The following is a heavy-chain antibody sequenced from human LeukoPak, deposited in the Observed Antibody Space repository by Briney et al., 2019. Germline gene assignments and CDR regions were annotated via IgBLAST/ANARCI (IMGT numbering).Heavy chain of an antibody. D-gene: IGHD2-2*01. Sequence: ASVKVSCKASGYTFTSYYMHWERQAPGQGLEWMGIINPSGGSTSYAQKFQGRVTMTRDTSTSTVYMELSSLRSEDTAVYYCARVSFQLGYCSSTSCYQIDYWGQGTLVTVSS. CDR2: INPSGGST. V-gene: IGHV1-46*01. J-gene: IGHJ4*02. CDR3: ARVSFQLGYCSSTSCYQIDY. CDR1: GYTFTSYY.